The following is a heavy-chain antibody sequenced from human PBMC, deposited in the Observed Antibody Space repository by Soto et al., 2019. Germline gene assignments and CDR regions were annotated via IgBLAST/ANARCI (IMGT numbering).Heavy chain of an antibody. CDR3: AGGGVRGVITRTRDYYGMDV. V-gene: IGHV5-51*07. J-gene: IGHJ6*02. CDR1: EYSFTSYW. Sequence: VQPMKNSRKGSEYSFTSYWLCWVHQMPGKGLEWMGIIYPGDSDTRYSPSFHGQVTISADKSISTAYLQWSSLKASDTAMYYCAGGGVRGVITRTRDYYGMDVWGQGTTVTVSS. CDR2: IYPGDSDT. D-gene: IGHD3-10*01.